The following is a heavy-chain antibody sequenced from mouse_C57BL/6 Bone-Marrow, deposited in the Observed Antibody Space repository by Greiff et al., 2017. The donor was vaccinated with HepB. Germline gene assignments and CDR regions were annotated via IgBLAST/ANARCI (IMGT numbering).Heavy chain of an antibody. V-gene: IGHV3-6*01. Sequence: EVQLQQSGPGLVKPSQSLSLTCSVTGYSITSGYYWNWIRQFPGNKLEWMGYISYDGSNNYNPSLKNRISITRDTSKNQFFLKLNSVTTEDTATYYCAREGGDDGYSFDYWGQGTTLTVSS. CDR2: ISYDGSN. CDR3: AREGGDDGYSFDY. J-gene: IGHJ2*01. D-gene: IGHD2-3*01. CDR1: GYSITSGYY.